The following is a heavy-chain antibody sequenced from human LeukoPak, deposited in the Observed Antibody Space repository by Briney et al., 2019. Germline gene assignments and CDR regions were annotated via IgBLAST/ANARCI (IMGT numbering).Heavy chain of an antibody. CDR2: IFSNDEN. CDR1: GFSLSNARMG. J-gene: IGHJ6*02. V-gene: IGHV2-26*01. Sequence: SGPTLVNPTETLTLTCTVSGFSLSNARMGVSWIRQPPGKALEWLAHIFSNDENSYSTSLKSRLTISKDTSKSQVVLTMTNMDPVDTATYYCARIYGDWVYYYYGMDVWGQGTTVTVSS. CDR3: ARIYGDWVYYYYGMDV. D-gene: IGHD4-17*01.